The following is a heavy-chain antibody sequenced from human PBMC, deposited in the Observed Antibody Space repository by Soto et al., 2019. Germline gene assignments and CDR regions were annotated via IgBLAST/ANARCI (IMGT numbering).Heavy chain of an antibody. D-gene: IGHD3-16*01. CDR2: IYQTGRT. CDR1: NGSITSGNW. V-gene: IGHV4-4*02. Sequence: QVQLQESGPGLVKPSGTLSLTCAVSNGSITSGNWWSWVRQPPGKGLEWIGDIYQTGRTNYNPSLRSRVIRSVEKSKNNFSLSLSSVTAADTAVYFCARVWGALAPIAGWFGPWGRGILVTVSS. J-gene: IGHJ5*02. CDR3: ARVWGALAPIAGWFGP.